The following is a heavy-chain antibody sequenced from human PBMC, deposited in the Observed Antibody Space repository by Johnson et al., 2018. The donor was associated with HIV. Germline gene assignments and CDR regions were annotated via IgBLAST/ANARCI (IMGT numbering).Heavy chain of an antibody. CDR3: ARGEQDAFDI. Sequence: QVQLVESGGGLIQPGGSLRLSCAASGFTVSSNYMSWIRQAPGKGLEWVAFISSAASTISYADSVKGRFTISRDNTKNSLFVQMDSLTVEDTAVYYCARGEQDAFDIWGQGTMVTVSS. J-gene: IGHJ3*02. V-gene: IGHV3-11*04. CDR1: GFTVSSNY. D-gene: IGHD1-26*01. CDR2: ISSAASTI.